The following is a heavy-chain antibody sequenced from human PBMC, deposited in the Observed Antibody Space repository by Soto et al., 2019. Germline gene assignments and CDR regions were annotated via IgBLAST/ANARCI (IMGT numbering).Heavy chain of an antibody. J-gene: IGHJ4*02. CDR1: GFSFSDYL. CDR2: ISEDGSIS. Sequence: EVQLVESGGVLVQPGGSLRLSCAASGFSFSDYLMHWVRQPPGKGLVWVSHISEDGSISAYADSLKGRFTITRDNAKNTLFLQINGLRDEDTALYYCVRGTRGWSGMDYWGQGTLLTVSS. V-gene: IGHV3-74*01. CDR3: VRGTRGWSGMDY. D-gene: IGHD3-3*01.